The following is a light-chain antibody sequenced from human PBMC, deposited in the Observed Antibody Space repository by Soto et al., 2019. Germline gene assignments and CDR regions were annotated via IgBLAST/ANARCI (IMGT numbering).Light chain of an antibody. V-gene: IGKV3-11*01. Sequence: EIVLTQSTATMSLSPGERAALSCRASQSVSSYLAWYQQKPGQAPRLILYDASKRSTGIPARFSGSGSGTDFTLTISSLEPEDFAVYLCQQRSNWPYTFGGGTKVEI. CDR2: DAS. J-gene: IGKJ4*01. CDR3: QQRSNWPYT. CDR1: QSVSSY.